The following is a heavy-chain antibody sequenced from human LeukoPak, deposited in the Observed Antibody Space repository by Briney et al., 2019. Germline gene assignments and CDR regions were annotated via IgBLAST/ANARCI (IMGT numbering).Heavy chain of an antibody. CDR3: AKEDSSSFRDWFDP. V-gene: IGHV3-30*02. Sequence: GGSLRLSCAASGFTFSSYGMHWVRQAPGKGLEWVAFIRYEGSNKYYADSVKGRFTISRDNSKNTLYLQMNSLRAEDTAVYYCAKEDSSSFRDWFDPWGQGTLVTVSS. CDR1: GFTFSSYG. J-gene: IGHJ5*02. CDR2: IRYEGSNK. D-gene: IGHD6-13*01.